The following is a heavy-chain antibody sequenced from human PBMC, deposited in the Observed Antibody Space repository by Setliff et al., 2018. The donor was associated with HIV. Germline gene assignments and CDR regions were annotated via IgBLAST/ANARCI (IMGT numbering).Heavy chain of an antibody. CDR3: AKTPLALVRGAQPYFDY. J-gene: IGHJ4*02. CDR2: ISGSGGST. D-gene: IGHD3-10*01. V-gene: IGHV3-23*01. Sequence: GGSLRLSCAASGFRLRTYAMSWVRQAPGKGLEWVSVISGSGGSTYYADSVKGRFTISRDNSKNTLYLQMNSLRAEDSAVYYCAKTPLALVRGAQPYFDYWGQGTLVTVSS. CDR1: GFRLRTYA.